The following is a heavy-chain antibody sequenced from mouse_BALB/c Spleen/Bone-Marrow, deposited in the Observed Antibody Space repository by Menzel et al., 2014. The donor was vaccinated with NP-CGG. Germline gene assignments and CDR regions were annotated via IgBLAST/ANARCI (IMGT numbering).Heavy chain of an antibody. Sequence: QVQLKQSGAELMKPGASVKISCKATGYTFSSYWIEWVKQRPGHGLEWIGEILPGGGSTNYNEKFKGKATFTADTSSNTAYMQLSSLTSEDSAVYYCARKWLQAMDYWGQGTSVTVSS. CDR2: ILPGGGST. V-gene: IGHV1-9*01. CDR1: GYTFSSYW. D-gene: IGHD1-2*01. CDR3: ARKWLQAMDY. J-gene: IGHJ4*01.